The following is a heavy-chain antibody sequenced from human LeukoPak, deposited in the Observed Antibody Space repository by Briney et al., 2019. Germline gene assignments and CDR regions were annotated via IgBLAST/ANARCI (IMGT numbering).Heavy chain of an antibody. J-gene: IGHJ3*02. Sequence: PSETLSLTCPVSGGSISGSNSYWGWIRQPPGRGLEWIGSVYETGATDYNPSLRSRVTLFVDTSKNQFSLRPSSVTAADTAVYYCARQPNPASGNDAFDIWGQGTMVTVSS. CDR2: VYETGAT. D-gene: IGHD6-13*01. CDR1: GGSISGSNSY. V-gene: IGHV4-39*01. CDR3: ARQPNPASGNDAFDI.